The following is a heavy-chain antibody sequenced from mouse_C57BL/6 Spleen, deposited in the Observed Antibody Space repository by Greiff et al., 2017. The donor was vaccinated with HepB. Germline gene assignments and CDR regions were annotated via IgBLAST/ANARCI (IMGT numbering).Heavy chain of an antibody. CDR1: GYSFTGYY. D-gene: IGHD2-1*01. Sequence: VQLKESGPELVKPGASVKISCKASGYSFTGYYMNWVKQSPEKSLEWIGEINPSTGGTTYNQKFKAKATLTVDKSSSTAYMQLKSLTSEDSAVYYCAFYGNYVGFDYWGQGTTLTVSS. J-gene: IGHJ2*01. CDR2: INPSTGGT. CDR3: AFYGNYVGFDY. V-gene: IGHV1-42*01.